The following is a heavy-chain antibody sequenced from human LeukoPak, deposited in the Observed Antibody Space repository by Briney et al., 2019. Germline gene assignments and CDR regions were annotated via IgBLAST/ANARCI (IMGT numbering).Heavy chain of an antibody. Sequence: SETLSLTCTVSGCTLSSYYWSWIRQPPGKGLEWIGYIYYSGSTNYNPSLKSRVTISVDTSKNQFSLKLSSVTAADTAVYYCARYIVGVTTGYYYYYYMDVWGKGTTVTVSS. CDR3: ARYIVGVTTGYYYYYYMDV. J-gene: IGHJ6*03. V-gene: IGHV4-59*01. CDR2: IYYSGST. D-gene: IGHD1-26*01. CDR1: GCTLSSYY.